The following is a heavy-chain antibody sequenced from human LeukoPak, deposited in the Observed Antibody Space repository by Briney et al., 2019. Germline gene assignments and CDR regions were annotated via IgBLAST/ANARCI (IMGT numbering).Heavy chain of an antibody. CDR2: ISSSSSYI. V-gene: IGHV3-21*01. CDR3: ARVSEYYYDSSGYPEPFDY. CDR1: GFIFSSYS. Sequence: GGSLRLSCAASGFIFSSYSMNWVRQAPGKGLEWVSSISSSSSYIYYADSVKGRFTISRDNAKNSLYLQMNSLRAEDTAVYYCARVSEYYYDSSGYPEPFDYWGQGTLVPVSS. D-gene: IGHD3-22*01. J-gene: IGHJ4*02.